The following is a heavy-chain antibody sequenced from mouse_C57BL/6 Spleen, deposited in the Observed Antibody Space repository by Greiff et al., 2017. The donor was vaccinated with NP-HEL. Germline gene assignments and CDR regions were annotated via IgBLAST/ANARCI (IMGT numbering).Heavy chain of an antibody. Sequence: VQLQQSGPGLVQPSQSLSITCTVSGFSLTSYGVHWVRQPPGKGLEGLGVIWSGGSTDYNAAFISELSISKDNTKNQVFYKMISLQADDTAIYYCAKEGYDYDEFAYWGQGTLVTVSA. V-gene: IGHV2-4*01. CDR1: GFSLTSYG. D-gene: IGHD2-4*01. CDR3: AKEGYDYDEFAY. J-gene: IGHJ3*01. CDR2: IWSGGST.